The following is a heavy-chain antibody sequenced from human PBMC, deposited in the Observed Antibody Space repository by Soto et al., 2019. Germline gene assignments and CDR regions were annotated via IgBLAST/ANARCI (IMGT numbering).Heavy chain of an antibody. Sequence: SVKVSCKASGGTFSSYAISWVRQAPVQGLEWMGGIIPIFGTANYAQKFQGRVTITADESTSTAYMELSSLRSEDTAVYYCAKDRDGSGWYTGLGYWGQGTLVTVSS. CDR3: AKDRDGSGWYTGLGY. J-gene: IGHJ4*02. D-gene: IGHD6-19*01. V-gene: IGHV1-69*13. CDR2: IIPIFGTA. CDR1: GGTFSSYA.